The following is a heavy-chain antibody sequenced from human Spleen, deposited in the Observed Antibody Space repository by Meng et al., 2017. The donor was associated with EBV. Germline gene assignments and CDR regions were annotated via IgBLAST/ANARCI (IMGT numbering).Heavy chain of an antibody. Sequence: VQLWQSGSEVKSPGASVKGSCKASGYTVTSYAMNWVRQAPGQGLEWMGWINTNTGNPTYAQGFTGRFVFSLDTSVSTAYLQISSLKAEDTAVYYCARQEGYCSSTSCLHFDYWGQGTLVTVSS. V-gene: IGHV7-4-1*02. CDR3: ARQEGYCSSTSCLHFDY. D-gene: IGHD2-2*01. J-gene: IGHJ4*02. CDR1: GYTVTSYA. CDR2: INTNTGNP.